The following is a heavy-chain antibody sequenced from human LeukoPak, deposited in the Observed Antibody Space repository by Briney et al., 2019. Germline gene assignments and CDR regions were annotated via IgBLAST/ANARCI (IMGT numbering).Heavy chain of an antibody. Sequence: PGRSLRLSCAASGFTFSSYSMIWVRQAPGKGLEWVSYISGSSSTTYYADSVKGRFTISRDNAENSLYLHMNSLRAEDTAVYYCARNRYGGYEFDYWGQGTLVTVSS. CDR1: GFTFSSYS. J-gene: IGHJ4*02. D-gene: IGHD5-12*01. CDR3: ARNRYGGYEFDY. V-gene: IGHV3-48*04. CDR2: ISGSSSTT.